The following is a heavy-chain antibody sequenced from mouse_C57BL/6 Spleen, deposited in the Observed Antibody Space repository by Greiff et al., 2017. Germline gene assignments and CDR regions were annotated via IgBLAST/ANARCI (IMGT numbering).Heavy chain of an antibody. CDR2: ISYDGSN. Sequence: EVQLQESGPGLVKPSQSLSLTCSVTGYSITSCYYWNWIRQFPGNKLEWMGYISYDGSNNYNPSLKNRISITRDTSKNQFFLKLNSVTTEDTATYYCARGYYGSSPLDYWGQGTTLTVSS. CDR3: ARGYYGSSPLDY. V-gene: IGHV3-6*01. D-gene: IGHD1-1*01. J-gene: IGHJ2*01. CDR1: GYSITSCYY.